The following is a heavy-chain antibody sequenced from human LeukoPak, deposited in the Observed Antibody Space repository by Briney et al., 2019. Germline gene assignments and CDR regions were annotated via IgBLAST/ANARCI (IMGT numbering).Heavy chain of an antibody. CDR1: GGSFTPYY. J-gene: IGHJ3*02. Sequence: KSSETLSLTCTVSGGSFTPYYWSWFRQPPGKGLEWIGHISYSGSTNYNPSLKSRVTISVDTSKNQFSLKLSSVTAADTAVYYCARHTSSGWYGRRTGAFDIWGQGTMVTVSS. CDR2: ISYSGST. D-gene: IGHD6-19*01. CDR3: ARHTSSGWYGRRTGAFDI. V-gene: IGHV4-59*08.